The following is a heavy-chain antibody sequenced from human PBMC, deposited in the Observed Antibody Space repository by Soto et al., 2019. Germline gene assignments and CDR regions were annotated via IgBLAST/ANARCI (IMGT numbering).Heavy chain of an antibody. CDR2: ISYDGSNK. D-gene: IGHD3-22*01. CDR3: AKPFGSYYYVGSFDY. CDR1: GFTFSSYG. V-gene: IGHV3-30*18. Sequence: GGSLRLSXAASGFTFSSYGMHRVRQAPGKGLEWVAVISYDGSNKYYADSVKGRFTISRDNSKNTLYLQMNSLRAEDTAVYYCAKPFGSYYYVGSFDYWGQGTLVTVSS. J-gene: IGHJ4*02.